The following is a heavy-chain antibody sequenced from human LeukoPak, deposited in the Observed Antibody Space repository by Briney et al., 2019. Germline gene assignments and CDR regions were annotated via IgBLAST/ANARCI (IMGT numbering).Heavy chain of an antibody. V-gene: IGHV1-69*05. CDR2: IMPTFGAA. CDR1: GGTFSSYA. Sequence: SVKVSCKASGGTFSSYAISWVRQAPGQGLEWMGGIMPTFGAANYAQKFQGRVTITTDEFTNTAYMELSSLRSEDTAVYYCARGLLRGVMRFDYWGQGSLVTVSS. CDR3: ARGLLRGVMRFDY. D-gene: IGHD3-10*01. J-gene: IGHJ4*02.